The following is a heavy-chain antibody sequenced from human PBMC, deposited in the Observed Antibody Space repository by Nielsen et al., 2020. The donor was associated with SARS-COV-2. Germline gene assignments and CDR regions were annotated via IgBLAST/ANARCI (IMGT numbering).Heavy chain of an antibody. CDR1: GYTFTSYG. CDR3: AREDCTNGVCYMWDY. J-gene: IGHJ4*02. CDR2: ISTYNGNT. Sequence: ASVKVSCKASGYTFTSYGISWVRQAPGQGLEWMGWISTYNGNTDYARKLQGRVTMTTDTSTSTAYMELRSLRSDTAVYYCAREDCTNGVCYMWDYWGQGTLVTVSS. D-gene: IGHD2-8*01. V-gene: IGHV1-18*01.